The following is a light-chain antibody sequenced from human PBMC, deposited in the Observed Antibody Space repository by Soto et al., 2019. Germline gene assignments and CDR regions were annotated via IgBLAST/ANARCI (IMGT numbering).Light chain of an antibody. CDR3: LQYADSAWT. J-gene: IGKJ1*01. V-gene: IGKV3-20*01. CDR1: RSVSSNF. CDR2: AAS. Sequence: EIVLTQSPGTLSLSPGERATLSCWASRSVSSNFLAWYQKKSGQPPRLLLYAASTRATDIPDRFSGSGSGTDFSLTITRLDPEDFAVYYCLQYADSAWTFGQGTTVEIK.